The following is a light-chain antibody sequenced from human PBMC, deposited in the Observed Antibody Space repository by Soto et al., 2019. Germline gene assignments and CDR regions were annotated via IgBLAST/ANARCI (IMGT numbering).Light chain of an antibody. CDR3: QQSYSTPFT. CDR1: QNIKNY. CDR2: AAS. Sequence: DIQLIQSPSSLSASIGDRLTISCRASQNIKNYVNWYQQQRGKAPKLLVFAASTLQSGVPSRFTGSGSGTDFTLTISSLLPEDFATYYCQQSYSTPFTFGPGTKVDIK. J-gene: IGKJ3*01. V-gene: IGKV1-39*01.